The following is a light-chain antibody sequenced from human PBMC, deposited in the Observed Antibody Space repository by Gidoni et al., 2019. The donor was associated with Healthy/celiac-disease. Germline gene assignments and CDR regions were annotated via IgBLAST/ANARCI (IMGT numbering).Light chain of an antibody. CDR3: QQYGSSPST. CDR2: GAS. Sequence: DIVLPQSPGTLSLSPGARATLSCRASQSVSSSYLAWYQQKPGQAPRLLIYGASSRATGIPDRFSGSGSGTDFTLTISRLEPEDFAVYYCQQYGSSPSTFGQGTKLEIK. V-gene: IGKV3-20*01. J-gene: IGKJ2*02. CDR1: QSVSSSY.